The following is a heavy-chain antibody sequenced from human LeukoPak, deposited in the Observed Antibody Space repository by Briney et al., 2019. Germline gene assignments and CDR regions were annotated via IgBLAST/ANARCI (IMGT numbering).Heavy chain of an antibody. CDR2: IWYDGSNK. D-gene: IGHD3-10*01. V-gene: IGHV3-33*01. CDR3: ARGPKTPHPLWFGELLSPDYYYYGMDV. Sequence: GGSLRPSCAASGFTFSSYGMHWVRQAPGKGLEWVAVIWYDGSNKYYADSVKGRFTISRDNSKNTLYLQMNSLRAEDTAVYYCARGPKTPHPLWFGELLSPDYYYYGMDVWGQGTTVTVSS. J-gene: IGHJ6*02. CDR1: GFTFSSYG.